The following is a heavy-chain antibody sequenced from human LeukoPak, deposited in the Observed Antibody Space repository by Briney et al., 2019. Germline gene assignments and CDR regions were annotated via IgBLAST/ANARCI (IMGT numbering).Heavy chain of an antibody. CDR3: ARGYSYGQKPFNDI. J-gene: IGHJ3*02. Sequence: SETLSLTCTVSGGSISSYYWSWIRQPPGKGLEWIGYIYYSGSTNYNPSLKSRVTISVDTSKNQFSLKLSSVTAAETAVYYCARGYSYGQKPFNDIWGQGTMVTVSS. D-gene: IGHD5-18*01. CDR2: IYYSGST. CDR1: GGSISSYY. V-gene: IGHV4-59*01.